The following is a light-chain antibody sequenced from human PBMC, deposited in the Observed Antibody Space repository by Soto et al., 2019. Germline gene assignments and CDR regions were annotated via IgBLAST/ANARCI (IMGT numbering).Light chain of an antibody. CDR1: SSDVGAYNY. J-gene: IGLJ1*01. Sequence: QSALTQPASVSGSPGQSITISCTGTSSDVGAYNYVSWYQHHPGKVPKLIISEVSKRPSGVPDRFSGSKSGNTASLTVSGLQAEDEADYYCTSHAGSNNYVFGTGTKLTVL. V-gene: IGLV2-8*01. CDR2: EVS. CDR3: TSHAGSNNYV.